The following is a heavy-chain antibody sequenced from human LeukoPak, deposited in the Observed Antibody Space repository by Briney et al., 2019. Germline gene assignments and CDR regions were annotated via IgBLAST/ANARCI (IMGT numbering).Heavy chain of an antibody. V-gene: IGHV4-34*01. CDR1: GGSFSGYY. Sequence: SETLSLTCAVYGGSFSGYYWGWIRQPPGKGLEWIGSIYYSGSTYYNPSLKSRVTISVDTSKNQFSLKLSSVTAADTAVYYCARVWYCSGGSCYSAVPPDYWGQGTLVTVSS. CDR3: ARVWYCSGGSCYSAVPPDY. J-gene: IGHJ4*02. D-gene: IGHD2-15*01. CDR2: IYYSGST.